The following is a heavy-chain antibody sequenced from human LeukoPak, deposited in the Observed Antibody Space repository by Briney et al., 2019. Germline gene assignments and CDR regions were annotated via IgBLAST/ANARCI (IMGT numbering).Heavy chain of an antibody. Sequence: GGSLRLSCAASGFIFSNYGMNWVRQAPGKGLVWVSHINSDGSITSYADSVKGRFTISRDNAKNTLYLQMNSLRAEDTAVYHCARDAVDTANAVWGQGTTVTVSS. CDR2: INSDGSIT. CDR3: ARDAVDTANAV. CDR1: GFIFSNYG. V-gene: IGHV3-74*01. D-gene: IGHD5-18*01. J-gene: IGHJ6*02.